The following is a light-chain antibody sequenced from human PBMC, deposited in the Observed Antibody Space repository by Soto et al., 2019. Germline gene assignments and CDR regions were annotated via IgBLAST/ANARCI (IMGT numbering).Light chain of an antibody. Sequence: DIQMTQSPSTLSASVGDRVTITCRASQSINTWLAWYQQKPGKAPKLLIYKASSLESGVPSRFSGNGSGTKFNLTISSLQPDDFATYYCQQYNSYSSFTFGPGTKVDIK. CDR2: KAS. CDR1: QSINTW. V-gene: IGKV1-5*03. CDR3: QQYNSYSSFT. J-gene: IGKJ3*01.